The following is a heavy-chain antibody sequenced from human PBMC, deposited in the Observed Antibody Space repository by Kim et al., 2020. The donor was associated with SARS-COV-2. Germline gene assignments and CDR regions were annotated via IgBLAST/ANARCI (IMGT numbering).Heavy chain of an antibody. D-gene: IGHD2-21*01. J-gene: IGHJ5*01. V-gene: IGHV4-31*02. CDR3: ARFPGGDPYGWFDS. Sequence: NPSRRSRLTMSVDSSKNQFSLNLNSVTAADAAVYYCARFPGGDPYGWFDSWGQGTLVTVSS.